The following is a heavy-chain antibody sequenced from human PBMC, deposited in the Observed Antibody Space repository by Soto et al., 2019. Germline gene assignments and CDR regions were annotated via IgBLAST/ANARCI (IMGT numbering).Heavy chain of an antibody. CDR1: GGSFSGYY. CDR2: INHSGST. Sequence: QVQLQQWGAGLLKPSETLSLTCAVYGGSFSGYYWSWIRQPPGKGLGWIGEINHSGSTNYNPSLKSRVTISVDTSKNQFSLKLSSVTAADTAVYYCARDMVRGLGAFDIWGQGTMVTVSS. J-gene: IGHJ3*02. V-gene: IGHV4-34*01. CDR3: ARDMVRGLGAFDI. D-gene: IGHD3-10*01.